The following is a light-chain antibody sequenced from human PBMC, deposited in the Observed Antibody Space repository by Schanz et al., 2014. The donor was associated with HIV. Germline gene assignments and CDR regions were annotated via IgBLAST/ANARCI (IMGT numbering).Light chain of an antibody. CDR3: QSYDSGLSGIL. Sequence: QSVLTQPPSVSAAPRQKVTISCSGSTSNIGNNYVSWYQQFPGTAPKLLIYDNYRRASGIPDRFSGSKSGTSASLDITGLQAEDEADYYCQSYDSGLSGILFGGGTKVTVL. V-gene: IGLV1-51*01. CDR2: DNY. J-gene: IGLJ2*01. CDR1: TSNIGNNY.